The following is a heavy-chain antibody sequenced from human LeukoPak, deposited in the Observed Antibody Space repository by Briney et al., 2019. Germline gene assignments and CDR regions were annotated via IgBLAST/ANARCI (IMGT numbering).Heavy chain of an antibody. CDR2: IKSKPDGGTT. Sequence: GGSLRLSCAASGFTFSSAWMSWVRQAPGKGLEWVGRIKSKPDGGTTDYAAPVKGRFTISRDNSKNTLYLQMNSLRVEDTAVYYCARMRGRYCSSNGCYVEYWGQGALVTVSS. CDR3: ARMRGRYCSSNGCYVEY. J-gene: IGHJ4*02. CDR1: GFTFSSAW. D-gene: IGHD2-2*01. V-gene: IGHV3-15*01.